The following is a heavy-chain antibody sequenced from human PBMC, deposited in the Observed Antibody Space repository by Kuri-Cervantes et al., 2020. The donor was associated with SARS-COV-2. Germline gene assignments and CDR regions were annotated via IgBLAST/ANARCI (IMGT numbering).Heavy chain of an antibody. D-gene: IGHD3-10*01. V-gene: IGHV4-61*01. J-gene: IGHJ4*02. Sequence: SETLSLTCIVSGGSVSSGSHYWSWIRQPPGKGLEWIGYIYYSGSTKYNPSLKSRVTMSVDTSKNQFSLKLNSVTHSDTAVYYFARTLDYYGSGTYCFDYWGQGTLVTVSS. CDR3: ARTLDYYGSGTYCFDY. CDR2: IYYSGST. CDR1: GGSVSSGSHY.